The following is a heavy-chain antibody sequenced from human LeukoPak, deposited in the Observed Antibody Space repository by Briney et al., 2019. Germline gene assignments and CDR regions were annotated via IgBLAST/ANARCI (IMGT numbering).Heavy chain of an antibody. J-gene: IGHJ4*02. CDR1: GFAFSGYG. V-gene: IGHV3-30*02. CDR3: VAIAVPGQFY. CDR2: IAYAGGDK. D-gene: IGHD6-19*01. Sequence: GGSLRLSCAASGFAFSGYGMHWVRQAPGKGVGWGTYIAYAGGDKFYADSVRGRFTISRGNSKNTLYVQRTSLRVEDAAMYYCVAIAVPGQFYWGQGTLVTVSS.